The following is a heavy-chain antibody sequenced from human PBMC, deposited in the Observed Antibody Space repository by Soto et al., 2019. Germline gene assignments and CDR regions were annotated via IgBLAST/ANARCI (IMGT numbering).Heavy chain of an antibody. V-gene: IGHV4-59*01. J-gene: IGHJ4*02. Sequence: PSGTPSPPCTVSGGPINSYYLGWVPQPPGKGLEWIGYIYYSGSTNYNPSLKSRVTISVDTSKNQFSLKLSSVTAADTAVYYCARGDYGDLRKPFDYWGQGTLVTVSS. CDR3: ARGDYGDLRKPFDY. D-gene: IGHD4-17*01. CDR2: IYYSGST. CDR1: GGPINSYY.